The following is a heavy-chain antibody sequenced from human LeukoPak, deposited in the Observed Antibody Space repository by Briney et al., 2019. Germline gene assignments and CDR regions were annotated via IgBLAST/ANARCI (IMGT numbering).Heavy chain of an antibody. CDR1: GFAFSTYA. CDR2: ISYDGSVK. J-gene: IGHJ4*02. V-gene: IGHV3-30-3*01. D-gene: IGHD1-26*01. CDR3: ARLDSGSYYTAIDY. Sequence: GGSLRLSCAASGFAFSTYAMHWVRQAPGKGLEWVAVISYDGSVKYYADSVKGRFTISRDNAKNSLYLQMNSLRAEDTAVYYCARLDSGSYYTAIDYRGQGTLVTVSS.